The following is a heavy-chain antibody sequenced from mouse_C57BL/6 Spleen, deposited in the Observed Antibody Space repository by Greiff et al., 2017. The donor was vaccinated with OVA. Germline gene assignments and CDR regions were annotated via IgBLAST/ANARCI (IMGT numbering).Heavy chain of an antibody. CDR2: FYPGSGSI. CDR3: ARHEGDYYGSSYWYFDV. CDR1: GYTFTEYT. J-gene: IGHJ1*03. D-gene: IGHD1-1*01. V-gene: IGHV1-62-2*01. Sequence: QVQLQQSGVELVKPGASVKLSCKASGYTFTEYTIHWVKQRSGQGLEWIGWFYPGSGSIKYNEKFKDKATLTADKSSSTVYMELSRLTSEDSAVYFCARHEGDYYGSSYWYFDVWGTGTTVTVSS.